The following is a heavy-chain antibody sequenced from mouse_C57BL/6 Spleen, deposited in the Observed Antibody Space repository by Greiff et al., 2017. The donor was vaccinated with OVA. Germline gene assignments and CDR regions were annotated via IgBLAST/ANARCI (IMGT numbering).Heavy chain of an antibody. Sequence: EVQRVESGGGLVKPGGSLKLSCAASGFTFSDYGMHWVRQAPEKGLGWVAYISSGSSTIYYADTVKGRFTISRDNAKNTLFLQMTSLRSEDTAMYYCARPYDGAMDYWGQGTSVTVSS. J-gene: IGHJ4*01. D-gene: IGHD2-3*01. CDR3: ARPYDGAMDY. V-gene: IGHV5-17*01. CDR1: GFTFSDYG. CDR2: ISSGSSTI.